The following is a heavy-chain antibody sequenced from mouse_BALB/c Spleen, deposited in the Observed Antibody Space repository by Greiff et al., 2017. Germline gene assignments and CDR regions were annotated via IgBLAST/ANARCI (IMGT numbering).Heavy chain of an antibody. CDR1: GYTFTSYW. CDR3: ASAGYYGSRALFDY. Sequence: QVHVKQSGAELARPGASVKLSCKASGYTFTSYWMQWVKQRPGQGLEWIGAIYPGDGDTRYTQKFKGKATLTADKSSSTAYMQLSSLASEDSAVYYCASAGYYGSRALFDYWGQGTTLTVSS. D-gene: IGHD1-1*01. CDR2: IYPGDGDT. V-gene: IGHV1-87*01. J-gene: IGHJ2*01.